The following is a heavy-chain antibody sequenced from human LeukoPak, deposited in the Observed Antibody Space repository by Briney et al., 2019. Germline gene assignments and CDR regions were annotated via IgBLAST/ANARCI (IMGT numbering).Heavy chain of an antibody. CDR2: ISGSGDDT. CDR3: ARDQSGSYLFDY. D-gene: IGHD1-26*01. V-gene: IGHV3-23*01. CDR1: GFTFSDFG. Sequence: GGSLRLSCAASGFTFSDFGMSWVRQAPGKGLECVSEISGSGDDTYYADSVKGRFTVSRDNSESTLYLQMNSLRAEDTAVYYCARDQSGSYLFDYWGQGTLVTVSS. J-gene: IGHJ4*02.